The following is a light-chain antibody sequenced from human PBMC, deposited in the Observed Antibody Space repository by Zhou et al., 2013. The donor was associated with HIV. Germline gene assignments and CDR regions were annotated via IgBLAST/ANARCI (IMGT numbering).Light chain of an antibody. CDR1: QSISNW. Sequence: DIQMTQSPSTLSASVGDRVTITCRASQSISNWLAWYQQKPGKAPKLLIYKASSLESGVPSRFSGSGSGTEFTLTISSLQPDDFATYYCQQAHSFPYTFGQGTKLETK. CDR3: QQAHSFPYT. V-gene: IGKV1-5*03. CDR2: KAS. J-gene: IGKJ2*01.